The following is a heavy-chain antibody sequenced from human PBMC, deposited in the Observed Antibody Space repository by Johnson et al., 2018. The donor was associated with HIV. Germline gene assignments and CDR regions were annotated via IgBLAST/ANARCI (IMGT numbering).Heavy chain of an antibody. Sequence: VQLVESGGGFVKPGGSLRLSCAASGFTNNNAWMNWVRQAPGKGLEWVGRTRNKANSYTTDYAASVKGRFTISRDDSKNSLYLQMNSLKTEDTAVYYCTRVSLPPAYAFDFWGQGTMVTVSS. V-gene: IGHV3-72*01. J-gene: IGHJ3*01. CDR2: TRNKANSYTT. CDR1: GFTNNNAW. CDR3: TRVSLPPAYAFDF.